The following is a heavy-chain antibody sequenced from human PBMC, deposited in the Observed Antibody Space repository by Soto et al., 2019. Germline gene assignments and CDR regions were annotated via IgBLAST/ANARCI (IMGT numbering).Heavy chain of an antibody. D-gene: IGHD3-3*01. CDR1: GGSISSSSYY. CDR3: ARQKRFLEWLYSGYYYCMDV. V-gene: IGHV4-39*01. CDR2: IYYSGST. Sequence: PSETLSLTCTVSGGSISSSSYYWGWIRQPPGKGLEWIGSIYYSGSTYYNPSLKSRVTISVDTSKNQFSLKLSSVTAADTAVYYCARQKRFLEWLYSGYYYCMDVWGQGTTVTVSS. J-gene: IGHJ6*02.